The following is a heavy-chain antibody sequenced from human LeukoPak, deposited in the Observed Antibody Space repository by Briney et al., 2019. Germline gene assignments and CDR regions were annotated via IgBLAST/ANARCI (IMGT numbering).Heavy chain of an antibody. V-gene: IGHV3-21*01. CDR3: ARGLYSSGWYQDY. CDR1: GFTFSSYS. D-gene: IGHD6-19*01. J-gene: IGHJ4*02. CDR2: ISSSSSYI. Sequence: GGSLRLSCAASGFTFSSYSMNWVRQAPGKGLEWVSSISSSSSYIYYADSVKGRLTISRDNAKNSLYLQMNSLRAEDTAVYYCARGLYSSGWYQDYWGQGTLVTVSS.